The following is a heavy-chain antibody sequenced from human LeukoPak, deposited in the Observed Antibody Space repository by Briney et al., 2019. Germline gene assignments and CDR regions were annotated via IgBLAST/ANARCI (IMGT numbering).Heavy chain of an antibody. V-gene: IGHV4-34*01. CDR1: GGSFSGYY. CDR2: INHSGST. J-gene: IGHJ4*02. Sequence: SETLSLTCAVYGGSFSGYYWSWIRQPPGKGLEWIGEINHSGSTNYNPSLKSRVTISVDTSKNQFSLKLSSVTAADTAVYYCARRIAAFDYWGQGTLVTVSS. CDR3: ARRIAAFDY. D-gene: IGHD6-6*01.